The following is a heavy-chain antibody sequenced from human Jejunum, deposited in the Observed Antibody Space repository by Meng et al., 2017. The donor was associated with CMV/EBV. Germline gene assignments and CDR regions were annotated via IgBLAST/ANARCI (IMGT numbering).Heavy chain of an antibody. V-gene: IGHV4-4*07. CDR1: CGSINNYY. D-gene: IGHD1-26*01. CDR2: FYSSDTY. Sequence: QVQLQESGPGLVKPSETLSLTCTVSCGSINNYYWSWIRQSAGKGLEWIGRFYSSDTYNYHPSLNSRVTMSLDTSKKQFSLILSSVTAADTARYYCARGPGASTREGFDHWGLGTLVTVSS. J-gene: IGHJ4*02. CDR3: ARGPGASTREGFDH.